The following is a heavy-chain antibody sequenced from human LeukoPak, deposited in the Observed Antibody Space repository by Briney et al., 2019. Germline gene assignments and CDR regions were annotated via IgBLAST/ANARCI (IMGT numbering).Heavy chain of an antibody. V-gene: IGHV4-31*03. CDR3: ARTVVPAAKGAFDI. Sequence: PSQTLSLTCTVSGGSISSGGYYWSWIRQHPGKGLEWIGYIYYSGSTYYNPSLKSRVTISVDTSKNQFSLKLSSVTAADTAVYYCARTVVPAAKGAFDIWGQGTMVTVSS. CDR1: GGSISSGGYY. CDR2: IYYSGST. D-gene: IGHD2-2*01. J-gene: IGHJ3*02.